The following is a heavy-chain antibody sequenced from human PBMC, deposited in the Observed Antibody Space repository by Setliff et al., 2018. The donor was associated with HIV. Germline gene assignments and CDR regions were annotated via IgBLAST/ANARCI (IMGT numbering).Heavy chain of an antibody. V-gene: IGHV4-4*07. CDR1: DCGTYY. J-gene: IGHJ4*02. D-gene: IGHD4-17*01. CDR3: ARAAAGNTGPFDL. Sequence: SETLSLTCTVSDCGTYYWSWIRQPAGKGLEWIGRVSSRGDTNYNPSLKSRVTMSVDTSKNQFSLKLTSVTASDTAVYYCARAAAGNTGPFDLWGQGSPVTSPQ. CDR2: VSSRGDT.